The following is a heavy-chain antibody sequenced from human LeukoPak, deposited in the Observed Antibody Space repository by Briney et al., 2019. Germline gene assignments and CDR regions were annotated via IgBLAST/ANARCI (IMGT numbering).Heavy chain of an antibody. D-gene: IGHD2-2*01. CDR3: ATCSSTSCYPTFYYYYYMDV. CDR2: IIPILGIA. CDR1: GGTFSSYA. Sequence: SVKVSCKASGGTFSSYAISWVRQAPGQGLEWMGRIIPILGIANYAQKFQGRVTITADKSTSTAYMELSSLRSEDTAVYYCATCSSTSCYPTFYYYYYMDVWGKGTTVTVSS. V-gene: IGHV1-69*04. J-gene: IGHJ6*03.